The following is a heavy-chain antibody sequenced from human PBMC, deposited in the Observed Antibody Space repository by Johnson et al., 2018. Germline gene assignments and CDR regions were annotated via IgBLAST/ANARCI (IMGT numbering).Heavy chain of an antibody. Sequence: VQLVETGGGLVQPGGSLRLSCAASGFTFSSYWMHWVRQAPGKGLVWVSRINSDGSSTSYADSLKGRFTISRDNAKNTLYLQMNSLRAEDTAVDYCAKGRYGTSMDVWGQGTTVTVSS. CDR3: AKGRYGTSMDV. D-gene: IGHD3-16*01. CDR2: INSDGSST. J-gene: IGHJ6*02. CDR1: GFTFSSYW. V-gene: IGHV3-74*01.